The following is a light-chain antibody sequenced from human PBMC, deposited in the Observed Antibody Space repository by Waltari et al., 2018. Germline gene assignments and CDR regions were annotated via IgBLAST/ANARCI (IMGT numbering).Light chain of an antibody. J-gene: IGLJ2*01. CDR1: SLSTYY. Sequence: SSELTQDPAVSVALGQTVRITCQGDSLSTYYVSWFHQKPGQAPALVIYGKNNRPSGIPDRFSASSSGSTASLTIIGTQAEDEADYYCHSRDSSGDVLIGGGTKLTVV. V-gene: IGLV3-19*01. CDR2: GKN. CDR3: HSRDSSGDVL.